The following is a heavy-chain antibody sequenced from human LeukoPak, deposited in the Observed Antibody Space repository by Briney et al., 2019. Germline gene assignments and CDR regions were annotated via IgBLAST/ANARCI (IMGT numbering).Heavy chain of an antibody. CDR2: IYHSGST. Sequence: SGTLSLTCAVSGGSISSSNWWSWVRQPPGKGLEWIGEIYHSGSTNYSPSLKSRVTISVDKSKNQFSLKLSSVTAADTAVYYCARDKGGYDSKLWDYWGQGTLVTVSS. V-gene: IGHV4-4*02. CDR1: GGSISSSNW. J-gene: IGHJ4*02. CDR3: ARDKGGYDSKLWDY. D-gene: IGHD5-12*01.